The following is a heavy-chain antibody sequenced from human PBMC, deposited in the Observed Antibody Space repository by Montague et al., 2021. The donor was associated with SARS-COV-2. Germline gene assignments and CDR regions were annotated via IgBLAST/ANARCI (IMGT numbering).Heavy chain of an antibody. J-gene: IGHJ5*02. CDR3: ARDDPYCTNGVCYTGNWFDP. CDR2: TYYRSKWYN. Sequence: CAISGDSVSSNGAAWNWNRQSPSRRLEWLGRTYYRSKWYNDYAVSVKSRITINPDTSKNQFSLQLNSVTPEDTAVYYCARDDPYCTNGVCYTGNWFDPWGQGTLVTVSS. D-gene: IGHD2-8*01. V-gene: IGHV6-1*01. CDR1: GDSVSSNGAA.